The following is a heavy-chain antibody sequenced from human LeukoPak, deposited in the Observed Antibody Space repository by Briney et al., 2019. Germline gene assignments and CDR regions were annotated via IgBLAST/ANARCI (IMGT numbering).Heavy chain of an antibody. CDR1: GGSISSHY. Sequence: SETLSLTCTVSGGSISSHYWSWIRQPPGKGLEWIGYIYYSGSTNYNPSLKSRVTISVDTSKNQFSLKLSSVTAADTAVYYCAREYSGSYSSWFDPWGQGTLVTVSS. CDR3: AREYSGSYSSWFDP. D-gene: IGHD1-26*01. V-gene: IGHV4-59*11. J-gene: IGHJ5*02. CDR2: IYYSGST.